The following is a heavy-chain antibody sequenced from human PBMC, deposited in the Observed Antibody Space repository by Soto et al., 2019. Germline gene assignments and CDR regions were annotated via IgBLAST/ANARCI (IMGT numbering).Heavy chain of an antibody. D-gene: IGHD2-2*02. CDR3: AKDPRYCSSTSCYTEDSDY. CDR2: ISGSGGST. J-gene: IGHJ4*02. V-gene: IGHV3-23*01. Sequence: VGSLRLSCAASGFTFSSYAMSWVRQAPGKGLEWVSAISGSGGSTYYADSVKGRFTISRDNSKNTLYLQMNSLRAEDTAVYYCAKDPRYCSSTSCYTEDSDYWGQGTLVTVSS. CDR1: GFTFSSYA.